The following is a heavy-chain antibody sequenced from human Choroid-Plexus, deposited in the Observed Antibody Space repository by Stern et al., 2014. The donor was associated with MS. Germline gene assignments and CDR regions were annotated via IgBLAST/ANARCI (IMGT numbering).Heavy chain of an antibody. Sequence: VHLVESGGGVDQPGRPLRLSCVASGFTFGSCAMHWVRQAPGKGLERVAGVSYAGSNKYYADSVKGRFTISRDNSQNTLYMQMSSLRPEATAVYYCAKDRQYLTYFFDHWGQGSLVTVSS. D-gene: IGHD2/OR15-2a*01. CDR3: AKDRQYLTYFFDH. CDR1: GFTFGSCA. V-gene: IGHV3-30*18. J-gene: IGHJ5*02. CDR2: VSYAGSNK.